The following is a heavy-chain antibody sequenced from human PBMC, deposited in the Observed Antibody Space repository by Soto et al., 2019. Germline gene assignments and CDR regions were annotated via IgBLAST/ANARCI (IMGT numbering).Heavy chain of an antibody. CDR3: AKDGRITGTIRGFDY. V-gene: IGHV3-30*18. CDR2: ISYDGSNK. CDR1: GFTFSSYG. D-gene: IGHD1-20*01. J-gene: IGHJ4*02. Sequence: QVQLVESGGGVVQPGRSLRLSCAASGFTFSSYGMHWVRQAPGKGLEWVAVISYDGSNKYYADSVKGRFTISRDNSKNTLYLQMNSLRAEDTAVYYCAKDGRITGTIRGFDYWGQGTLVTVSS.